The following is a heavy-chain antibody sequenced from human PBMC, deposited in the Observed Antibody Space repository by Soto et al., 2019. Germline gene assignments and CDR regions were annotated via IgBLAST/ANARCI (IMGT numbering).Heavy chain of an antibody. CDR2: IYYSGST. CDR1: GGSINNYY. V-gene: IGHV4-59*08. J-gene: IGHJ5*02. CDR3: ATDSGSYNWFDP. D-gene: IGHD1-26*01. Sequence: SETLSLTCTVSGGSINNYYWGWTRQPTGKGLEWIGYIYYSGSTNYNPSLKSRVTISVDTSKNQFSLKLSSVTAADTAVYYCATDSGSYNWFDPWGQGTLVTVSS.